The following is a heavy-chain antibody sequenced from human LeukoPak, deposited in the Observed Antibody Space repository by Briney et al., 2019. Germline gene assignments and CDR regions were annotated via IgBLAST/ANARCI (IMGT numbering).Heavy chain of an antibody. V-gene: IGHV4-4*07. Sequence: SETLSLTCTVSGASISSYYWNWIRQPAGKGLEWIARVYTSGTTNNNPSLKSRVTMSLDTSKNQFSLKLSSVTAADTAVYYCARRKYCSGGSCYSGDPYWYFDLWGRGTLVTVSS. D-gene: IGHD2-15*01. J-gene: IGHJ2*01. CDR3: ARRKYCSGGSCYSGDPYWYFDL. CDR1: GASISSYY. CDR2: VYTSGTT.